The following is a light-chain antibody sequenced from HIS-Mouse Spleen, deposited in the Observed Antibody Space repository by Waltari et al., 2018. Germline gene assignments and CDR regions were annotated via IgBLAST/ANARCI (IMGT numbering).Light chain of an antibody. CDR3: CSYAGSSTWV. J-gene: IGLJ3*02. CDR2: EGS. V-gene: IGLV2-23*01. CDR1: SSDVGSYNL. Sequence: QSALTQPASVSGSPGQSITISCTGTSSDVGSYNLVSWYQQHPGKAPKLMIYEGSKRPSWVSNCLSDSKAGNTASLTIAGLQAEDEADYYCCSYAGSSTWVFGGGTKLTVL.